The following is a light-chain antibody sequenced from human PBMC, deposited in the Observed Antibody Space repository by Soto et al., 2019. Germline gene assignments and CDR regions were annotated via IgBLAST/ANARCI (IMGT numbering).Light chain of an antibody. Sequence: QSALTQPASVSGSPGQSITISCSGTTSDVGGSNYVSWYQQHPGEAPKLMIYDVSYRPSGVSNRFSGSKSGNTASLTISGLQDEEEADYYCSSYKSSAPGVLFGGGTKLTVL. J-gene: IGLJ2*01. CDR2: DVS. V-gene: IGLV2-14*03. CDR1: TSDVGGSNY. CDR3: SSYKSSAPGVL.